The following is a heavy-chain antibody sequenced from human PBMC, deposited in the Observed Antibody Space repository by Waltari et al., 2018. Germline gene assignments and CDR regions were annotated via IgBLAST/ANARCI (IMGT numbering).Heavy chain of an antibody. CDR2: FDPEPHPGRN. CDR1: GYSLXRLS. J-gene: IGHJ4*02. CDR3: AADDNTAXWDYFNF. V-gene: IGHV1-24*01. D-gene: IGHD1-1*01. Sequence: QVQLVQSGAVVKRPGASVKVSCQVXGYSLXRLSVXWVRQVPGKGLEWVGGFDPEPHPGRNXYNRNFLCRVTMXDEXSTXTXYXEMTGLKSXXTAVXFCAADDNTAXWDYFNFXGQGTLVIVXS.